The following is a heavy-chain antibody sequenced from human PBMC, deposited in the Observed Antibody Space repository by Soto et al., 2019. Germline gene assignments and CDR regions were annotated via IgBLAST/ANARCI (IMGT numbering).Heavy chain of an antibody. Sequence: SETLSLTCTVSGGSISSYYWSLIRQPPGKGLEWIGYIYYSGSTNYNPSLKSRVTISVDTSKNQFSLKLSSVTAADTAVYYCASSGIAVAGMTRGNAFDIWGQGTMVTVS. J-gene: IGHJ3*02. CDR2: IYYSGST. CDR3: ASSGIAVAGMTRGNAFDI. D-gene: IGHD6-19*01. V-gene: IGHV4-59*01. CDR1: GGSISSYY.